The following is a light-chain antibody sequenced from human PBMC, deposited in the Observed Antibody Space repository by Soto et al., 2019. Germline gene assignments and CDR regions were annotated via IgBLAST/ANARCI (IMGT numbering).Light chain of an antibody. Sequence: IQMTQSPSTLSGSLGARVTTTGRASQTISSWLAWYQQKPGKAPKLLIYKASTLKSGVPSRFSGSGSGTEFTLTISSLQPDDFATYYCQHYNSYSEAFGQGTKVDIK. V-gene: IGKV1-5*03. CDR3: QHYNSYSEA. CDR1: QTISSW. J-gene: IGKJ1*01. CDR2: KAS.